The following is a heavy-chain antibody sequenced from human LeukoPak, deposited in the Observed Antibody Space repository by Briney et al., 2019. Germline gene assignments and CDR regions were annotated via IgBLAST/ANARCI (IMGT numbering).Heavy chain of an antibody. CDR1: GFTFSSYW. J-gene: IGHJ4*02. Sequence: GGSLRLSCAASGFTFSSYWMSWVRQAPGKGLEWVANIKQDGGEKYYVDSVKGRFTISRDNAKNSLYLQMNSLRAEDTAVYYCARVGGRMDFWSGYYFDYWGQGTLVTVSS. CDR2: IKQDGGEK. CDR3: ARVGGRMDFWSGYYFDY. V-gene: IGHV3-7*01. D-gene: IGHD3-3*01.